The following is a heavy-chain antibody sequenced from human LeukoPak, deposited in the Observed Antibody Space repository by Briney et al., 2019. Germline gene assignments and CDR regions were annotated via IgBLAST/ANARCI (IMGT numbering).Heavy chain of an antibody. CDR2: INHSGST. J-gene: IGHJ4*02. D-gene: IGHD3-22*01. CDR1: GGSFSGYY. Sequence: SETLSLTCAVSGGSFSGYYWSWIRQPPGKGLEWIGEINHSGSTNYNPSLKSRVTIPVDTSKNQFSLKLSSVTAADTAVYYCARQDDSRAPGWGQGTLVTVSS. CDR3: ARQDDSRAPG. V-gene: IGHV4-34*01.